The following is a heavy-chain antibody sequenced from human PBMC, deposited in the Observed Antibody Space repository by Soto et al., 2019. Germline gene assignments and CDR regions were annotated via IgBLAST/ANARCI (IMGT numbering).Heavy chain of an antibody. CDR3: AKHRAQWVGHFDD. CDR1: GFTFSSYA. CDR2: ISGSGGST. J-gene: IGHJ4*02. Sequence: RRLSCAASGFTFSSYAMSWVRQAPGKGLEWVSAISGSGGSTYYADSVKGRFTISRDNSKNTLYLQMNSLRAEDTAVYYCAKHRAQWVGHFDDWGQGTLVTVSS. V-gene: IGHV3-23*01. D-gene: IGHD6-19*01.